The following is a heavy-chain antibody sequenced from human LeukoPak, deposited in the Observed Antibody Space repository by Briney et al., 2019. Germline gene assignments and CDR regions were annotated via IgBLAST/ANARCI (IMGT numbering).Heavy chain of an antibody. CDR2: INHSGST. CDR1: GGSFSGYY. V-gene: IGHV4-34*01. CDR3: AGGRVPNPDIAAHPFDY. D-gene: IGHD6-6*01. J-gene: IGHJ4*02. Sequence: SSETLSLTCAVYGGSFSGYYWSWIRQPPGKGLEWIGEINHSGSTNYNPSLKSRVTISVDTSKNQFSLKLSSVTAADTAVYYCAGGRVPNPDIAAHPFDYWGQGTLVTVSS.